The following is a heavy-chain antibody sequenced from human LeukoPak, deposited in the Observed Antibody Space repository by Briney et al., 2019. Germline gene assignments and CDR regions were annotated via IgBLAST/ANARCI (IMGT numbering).Heavy chain of an antibody. V-gene: IGHV3-74*01. CDR2: INSDGSAT. Sequence: GGSLRLSCAASGFTFGSPWMHWVRQAPGKGLVWVSRINSDGSATAYADSVKGRFTISRDNAENTLYLQMNSLRAEDTAVYYCARGTAGYHSSYFDYWGRGTQVTVSS. CDR3: ARGTAGYHSSYFDY. D-gene: IGHD3-16*02. J-gene: IGHJ4*02. CDR1: GFTFGSPW.